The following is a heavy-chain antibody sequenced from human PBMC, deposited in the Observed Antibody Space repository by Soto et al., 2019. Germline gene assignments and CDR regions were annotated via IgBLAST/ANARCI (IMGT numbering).Heavy chain of an antibody. CDR1: GGSVSSGSYY. Sequence: QVQLQESGPGLVKPSETLSLTCTVSGGSVSSGSYYWSWIRQPPGKGLEWIGYIYYSGSTNYNPSRRGRVTISVATSKDQFSLKLSSVTAADTDVYYCARGIEGWYQGRYYYGMDVWGQGTTVTVSS. J-gene: IGHJ6*02. D-gene: IGHD6-19*01. CDR2: IYYSGST. CDR3: ARGIEGWYQGRYYYGMDV. V-gene: IGHV4-61*01.